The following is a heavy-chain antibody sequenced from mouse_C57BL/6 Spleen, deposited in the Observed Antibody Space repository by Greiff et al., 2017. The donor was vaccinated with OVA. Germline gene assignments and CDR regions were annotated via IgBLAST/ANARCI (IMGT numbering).Heavy chain of an antibody. CDR3: ARGYGNYSFAY. CDR2: IDPSDSYT. V-gene: IGHV1-50*01. J-gene: IGHJ3*01. CDR1: GYTFTSYW. Sequence: QVQLQQPGAELVKPGASVKLSCKASGYTFTSYWMQWVKQRPGQGLEWIGEIDPSDSYTNYNQKFKGKATLTVDTSSSTAYMQLSSLTSEDSAVHYCARGYGNYSFAYWGQGTLVTVSA. D-gene: IGHD2-10*02.